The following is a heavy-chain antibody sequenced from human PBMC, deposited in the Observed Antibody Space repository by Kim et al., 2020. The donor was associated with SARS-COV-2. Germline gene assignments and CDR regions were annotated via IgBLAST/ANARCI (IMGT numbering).Heavy chain of an antibody. Sequence: SETLSLTCTVSGGSISSYYWSWIRQPPGKGLEWIGYIYYSGSTNYNPSLKSRVTISVDTSKNQFSLKLRSVTAADTAVYYCARGGYGSGSPDDWGQGTLVTVSS. CDR3: ARGGYGSGSPDD. CDR1: GGSISSYY. J-gene: IGHJ4*02. D-gene: IGHD3-10*01. CDR2: IYYSGST. V-gene: IGHV4-59*13.